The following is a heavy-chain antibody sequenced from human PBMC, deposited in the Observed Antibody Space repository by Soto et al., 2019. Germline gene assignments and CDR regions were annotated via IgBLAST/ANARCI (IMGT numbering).Heavy chain of an antibody. CDR2: ISVSGGET. Sequence: EVQLLESGGGLVQPGGSRRLSCTASGFAFTNFEMSWARQASGKGLEWVSFISVSGGETHYADSVKGRFTISRDNSKNTLYFQMNSLRVEDMAVYYCVKGGWLDDWGQGSLVTVSS. V-gene: IGHV3-23*01. D-gene: IGHD6-19*01. CDR1: GFAFTNFE. CDR3: VKGGWLDD. J-gene: IGHJ4*02.